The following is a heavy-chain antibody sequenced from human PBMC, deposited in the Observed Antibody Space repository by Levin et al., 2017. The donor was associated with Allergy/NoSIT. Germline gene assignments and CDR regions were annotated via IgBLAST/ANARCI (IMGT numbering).Heavy chain of an antibody. J-gene: IGHJ6*03. V-gene: IGHV4-4*02. CDR1: GGSFTSTNW. CDR3: ASTSGRYGYYYYMDV. D-gene: IGHD6-19*01. CDR2: IYHSGST. Sequence: SQTLSLTCAVSGGSFTSTNWWSWVRQPPGTGLEWIGEIYHSGSTNYNPSLKSRVTMSVDKSNNQFSLRLTSVTAADTAVYYCASTSGRYGYYYYMDVWGKGTTVTVSS.